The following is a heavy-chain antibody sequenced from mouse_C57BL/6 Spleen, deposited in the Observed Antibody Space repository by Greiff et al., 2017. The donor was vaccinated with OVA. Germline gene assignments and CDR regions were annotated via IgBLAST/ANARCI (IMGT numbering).Heavy chain of an antibody. CDR1: GYTFTDYY. J-gene: IGHJ3*01. CDR2: INPYNGGT. Sequence: VQLQQSGPVLVKPGASVKMSCKASGYTFTDYYMNWVKQSHGKSLEWIGVINPYNGGTSYNQKFKGKATLTVDKSSSTAYMELNSLTSEDSAVYYCARGGYGDEGFAYWGQGTLVTVSA. V-gene: IGHV1-19*01. CDR3: ARGGYGDEGFAY. D-gene: IGHD2-13*01.